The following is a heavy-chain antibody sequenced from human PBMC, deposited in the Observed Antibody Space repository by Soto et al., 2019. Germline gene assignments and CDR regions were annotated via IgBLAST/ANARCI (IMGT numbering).Heavy chain of an antibody. D-gene: IGHD2-2*02. V-gene: IGHV6-1*01. J-gene: IGHJ5*01. CDR2: TYYRSTWSY. CDR1: GDSVSTNSAT. CDR3: VRLIYNSWLDS. Sequence: PSQTLSLTCAISGDSVSTNSATWDWIRQSPSRGLEWLGRTYYRSTWSYAYAVSVQGRITINPDTSNNQFSLHLSSVTPDDTAVDYCVRLIYNSWLDSWGKVTPVTVSS.